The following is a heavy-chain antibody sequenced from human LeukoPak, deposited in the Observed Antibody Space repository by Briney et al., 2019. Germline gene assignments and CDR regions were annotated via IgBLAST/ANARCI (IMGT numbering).Heavy chain of an antibody. CDR3: ARHLRNSSGSDY. CDR2: IYYSGST. Sequence: SETLSLTCTVSGGSISSYYWSWIWQPPAKGLGWIGYIYYSGSTNYNPSLKSRVTISVDTSKNQYSLKLSSVTVADTAVYYCARHLRNSSGSDYWGQGTLVTVSS. D-gene: IGHD6-19*01. CDR1: GGSISSYY. V-gene: IGHV4-59*01. J-gene: IGHJ4*02.